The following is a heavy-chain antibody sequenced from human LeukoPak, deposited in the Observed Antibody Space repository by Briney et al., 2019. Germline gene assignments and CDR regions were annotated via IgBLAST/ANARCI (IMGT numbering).Heavy chain of an antibody. Sequence: PGGSLRLSCAASGFTFSSYAMHWVRQAPGKGLEWVAVISYDGSNKYYADSVKGRFTISRDNSKNTLYLQMNSLRAEDTAVYYCARLFTIFGVVSPALGAFDIWGQGTMVTVSS. CDR2: ISYDGSNK. J-gene: IGHJ3*02. D-gene: IGHD3-3*01. CDR1: GFTFSSYA. V-gene: IGHV3-30*04. CDR3: ARLFTIFGVVSPALGAFDI.